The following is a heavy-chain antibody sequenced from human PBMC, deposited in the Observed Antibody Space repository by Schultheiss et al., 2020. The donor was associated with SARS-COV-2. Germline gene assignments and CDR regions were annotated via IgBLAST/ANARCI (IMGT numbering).Heavy chain of an antibody. CDR2: ISWNSGSI. CDR1: GFTFSSYA. V-gene: IGHV3-9*01. J-gene: IGHJ3*02. Sequence: GGSLRLSCAASGFTFSSYAMHWVRQAPGKGLEWVSGISWNSGSIGYADSVKGRFTISRDNAKNSLYLQMNSLRAEDTALYYCAKDMGYCSSTSCYRAFDIWGQGTMVTVSS. D-gene: IGHD2-2*02. CDR3: AKDMGYCSSTSCYRAFDI.